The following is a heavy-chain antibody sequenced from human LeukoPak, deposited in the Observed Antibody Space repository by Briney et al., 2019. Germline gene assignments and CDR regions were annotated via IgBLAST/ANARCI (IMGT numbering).Heavy chain of an antibody. D-gene: IGHD6-19*01. CDR2: ISTTSTYT. Sequence: GGCLRLSCAASGFTFSDYYVSWIRQAPGKGLEWVSYISTTSTYTAYADSVKGRFTISRDNARNSLYLQMQSMRGEDTAVYYCAKDIRVAGTKSFLMDYWGQGTLVTVSS. V-gene: IGHV3-11*06. CDR3: AKDIRVAGTKSFLMDY. J-gene: IGHJ4*02. CDR1: GFTFSDYY.